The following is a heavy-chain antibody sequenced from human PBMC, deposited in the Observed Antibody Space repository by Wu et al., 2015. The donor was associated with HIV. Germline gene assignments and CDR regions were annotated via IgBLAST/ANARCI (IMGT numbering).Heavy chain of an antibody. Sequence: QVQLVQSGAEVKKPGSSVKVSCKASGGSFRNYAINWVRQARGQGLEWMGGIIPVFATTDYAQKFQVRVTITADESTSTVYMDLRNLKSEDTAVYFCAGPLYRLLSTLLRRAELGAFDMWAKGQWSPSLQ. CDR2: IIPVFATT. J-gene: IGHJ3*02. CDR1: GGSFRNYA. D-gene: IGHD2-15*01. CDR3: AGPLYRLLSTLLRRAELGAFDM. V-gene: IGHV1-69*12.